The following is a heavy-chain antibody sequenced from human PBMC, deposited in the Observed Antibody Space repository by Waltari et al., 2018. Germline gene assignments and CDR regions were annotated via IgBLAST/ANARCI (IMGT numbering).Heavy chain of an antibody. Sequence: EVQLLESAGCLVQPGGALRLSWAAYGFSFIGLILTWVRQAPGEGLECVASISGSGATPFYADSVKGRFTIVRDNSRDTVYLQMNSLRVDDSAVYYCAKGSRGYTNYFFDSWGQGTLVSVSS. CDR2: ISGSGATP. CDR3: AKGSRGYTNYFFDS. CDR1: GFSFIGLI. D-gene: IGHD3-16*02. V-gene: IGHV3-23*01. J-gene: IGHJ4*02.